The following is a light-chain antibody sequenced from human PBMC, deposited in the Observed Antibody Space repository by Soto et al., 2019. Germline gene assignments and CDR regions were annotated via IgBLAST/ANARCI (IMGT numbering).Light chain of an antibody. J-gene: IGKJ4*02. Sequence: DIQMTQSPSPLSASVGDRVTITCRASQTTNNYLNWYQLKPGKAPRLLIYKASSLESGVPSRFSGSGSGTEFTLTISSLQPDDSATYYCQQYDSSSTFGGGTKVDI. V-gene: IGKV1-5*03. CDR2: KAS. CDR3: QQYDSSST. CDR1: QTTNNY.